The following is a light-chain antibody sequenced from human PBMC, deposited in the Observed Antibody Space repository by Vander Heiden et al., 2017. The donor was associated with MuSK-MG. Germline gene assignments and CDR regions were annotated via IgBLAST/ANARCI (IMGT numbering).Light chain of an antibody. V-gene: IGKV1-16*01. Sequence: DIQMTQSPSSLSASVGDRVTITCRASPGINNYVAWFQQKPGKAPKSLIYGAATLVTRVPSRFSGAAPGTDFTLTISGLQPEDFATYYCQQYVTYPHTFGQGTKLVIK. J-gene: IGKJ2*01. CDR2: GAA. CDR3: QQYVTYPHT. CDR1: PGINNY.